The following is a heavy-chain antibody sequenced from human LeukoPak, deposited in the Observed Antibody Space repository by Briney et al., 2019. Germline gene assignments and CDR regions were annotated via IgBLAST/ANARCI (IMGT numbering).Heavy chain of an antibody. CDR1: GVSISSSN. J-gene: IGHJ4*02. V-gene: IGHV3-30*18. CDR2: ISYDGSNK. Sequence: TLSLTCAVSGVSISSSNWWSWVRQPPGEGLGWVAVISYDGSNKYYADSVKGRFTTSRDNSKNTLYLQMNSLRAEDTAVYYCAKARGSSGWAFDYWGQGTLVTVSS. CDR3: AKARGSSGWAFDY. D-gene: IGHD6-19*01.